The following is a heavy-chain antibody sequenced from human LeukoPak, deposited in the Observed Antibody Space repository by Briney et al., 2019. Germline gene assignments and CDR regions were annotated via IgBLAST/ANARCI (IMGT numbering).Heavy chain of an antibody. Sequence: KPGRSLRHSRTASGFHFGDYAMSWLRQAPGKGLEGVGFIRSKAYGGTTEYAASVKGRVTISRDTSKSIAYLQMNSLKTEDTAVYNCTRDRGLWKVPWYFDLWGHGTLVTVSS. V-gene: IGHV3-49*05. CDR3: TRDRGLWKVPWYFDL. CDR1: GFHFGDYA. J-gene: IGHJ2*01. D-gene: IGHD5-18*01. CDR2: IRSKAYGGTT.